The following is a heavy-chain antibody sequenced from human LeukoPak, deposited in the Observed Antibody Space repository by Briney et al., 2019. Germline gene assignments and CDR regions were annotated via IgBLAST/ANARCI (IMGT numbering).Heavy chain of an antibody. D-gene: IGHD3-22*01. CDR2: IPGSGGAT. J-gene: IGHJ6*02. V-gene: IGHV3-23*01. CDR3: ARARPWDSSRSYYFGMDV. Sequence: GGSLRLSCEASGFTFSSYAIRWVRQAPGTGLEWVSSIPGSGGATYYADSVRGWFSISRDSSKNTVYLQMNSLRDEDTAVYYCARARPWDSSRSYYFGMDVWGHGTTVTVSS. CDR1: GFTFSSYA.